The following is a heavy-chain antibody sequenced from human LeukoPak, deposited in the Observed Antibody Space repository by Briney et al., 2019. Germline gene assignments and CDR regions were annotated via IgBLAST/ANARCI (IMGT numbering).Heavy chain of an antibody. D-gene: IGHD5-12*01. CDR3: ASWYSGYDQACALGY. Sequence: SVKVSCKASGGTFSSYAISWVRQAPGQGLEWMGGIIPIFGTANYAQKFQGRVTITTDESTSTAYMELSSLRSEDTAVYYCASWYSGYDQACALGYWGQGTLVTVSS. J-gene: IGHJ4*02. CDR2: IIPIFGTA. CDR1: GGTFSSYA. V-gene: IGHV1-69*05.